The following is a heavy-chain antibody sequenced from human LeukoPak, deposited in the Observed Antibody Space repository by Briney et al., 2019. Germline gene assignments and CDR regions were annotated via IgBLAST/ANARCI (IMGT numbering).Heavy chain of an antibody. Sequence: GGSLRLSCAASGFIFSSYGMHWVRQAPGKGLEWVANIKQDGSEKYYVDSVKGRFTISRDNAKNSLYLQMNSLRAEDTAVYYCARAKGWACHGLYYMDVWGKGTTVTISS. J-gene: IGHJ6*03. CDR1: GFIFSSYG. CDR3: ARAKGWACHGLYYMDV. D-gene: IGHD1-26*01. V-gene: IGHV3-7*01. CDR2: IKQDGSEK.